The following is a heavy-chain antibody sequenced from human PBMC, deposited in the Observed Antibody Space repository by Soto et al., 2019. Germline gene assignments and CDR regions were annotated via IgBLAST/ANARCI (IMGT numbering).Heavy chain of an antibody. Sequence: GGPLRLSCAASGFTFSSYGMHWVRQAPEKELEWVAVILYDGSNKYYADSVKGRFTISRDNSKNTLYLQMYSLRAEDTAVYYCAKSYSRGDYDPIFDYWGQGTLVTVSS. D-gene: IGHD4-17*01. V-gene: IGHV3-30*18. CDR2: ILYDGSNK. J-gene: IGHJ4*02. CDR1: GFTFSSYG. CDR3: AKSYSRGDYDPIFDY.